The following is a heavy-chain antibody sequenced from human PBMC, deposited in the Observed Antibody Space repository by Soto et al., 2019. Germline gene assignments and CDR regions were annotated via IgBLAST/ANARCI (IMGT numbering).Heavy chain of an antibody. CDR2: ISAYNGNT. J-gene: IGHJ5*02. V-gene: IGHV1-18*01. CDR3: AREGMTTVTTFGWFDP. Sequence: ASVKVSCKASGYTFTSYGISWVRQAPGQGLEWMGWISAYNGNTNYAQKLQGRVTMTTDTSTSTAYMELRSLRSDDTAVYYCAREGMTTVTTFGWFDPWGQGTLVTVSP. D-gene: IGHD4-17*01. CDR1: GYTFTSYG.